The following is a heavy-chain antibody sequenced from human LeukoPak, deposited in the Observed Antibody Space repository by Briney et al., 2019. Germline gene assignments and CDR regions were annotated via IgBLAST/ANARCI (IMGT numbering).Heavy chain of an antibody. J-gene: IGHJ6*02. CDR1: GYTFTSYD. V-gene: IGHV1-8*01. CDR2: MNPNSGNT. CDR3: ARQYCSSTSCQFVGHGMDV. Sequence: GASVKVSCKASGYTFTSYDINWVRQATGQGLEWMGWMNPNSGNTGCAQKFQGRVTMTRNTSISTAYMELSSLRSEDTAVYYCARQYCSSTSCQFVGHGMDVWGQGTTVTVSS. D-gene: IGHD2-2*01.